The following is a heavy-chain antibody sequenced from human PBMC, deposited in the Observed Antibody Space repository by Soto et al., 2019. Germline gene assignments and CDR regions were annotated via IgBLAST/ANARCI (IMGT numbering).Heavy chain of an antibody. CDR3: AKTRGAMIYAISVYGMDV. J-gene: IGHJ6*02. Sequence: EVQLLESGGGFIHPGGSLSLSCEASGFSFSSLAMTWVRQAPGKGLEWVSIISGSADSTFYPDSVKGRFTISRDNSKSTLYLQINSLRAEDTAVYYCAKTRGAMIYAISVYGMDVWGQGTTVTVSS. V-gene: IGHV3-23*01. CDR2: ISGSADST. D-gene: IGHD2-8*01. CDR1: GFSFSSLA.